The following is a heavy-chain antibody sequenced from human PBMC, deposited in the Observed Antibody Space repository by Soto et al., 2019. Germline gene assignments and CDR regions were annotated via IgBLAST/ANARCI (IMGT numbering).Heavy chain of an antibody. V-gene: IGHV3-23*01. CDR1: GFTFSSYA. CDR3: AKDLSYSGSHKFDY. J-gene: IGHJ4*02. D-gene: IGHD1-26*01. Sequence: VGSLRVSCAASGFTFSSYAMSLVRQAPGKGLEWVSAISGSGGSTYYADSVKGRFTISSDNSKSTLYLQMNSLRAEDTAVYYCAKDLSYSGSHKFDYWGQGTLVTVSS. CDR2: ISGSGGST.